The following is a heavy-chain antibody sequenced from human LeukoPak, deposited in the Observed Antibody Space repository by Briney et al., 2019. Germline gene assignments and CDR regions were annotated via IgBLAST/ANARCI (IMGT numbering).Heavy chain of an antibody. V-gene: IGHV4-59*01. J-gene: IGHJ4*02. CDR2: IYYSGST. Sequence: SETLSLTCTVSGGSISSYYWSWIRQPPGKGLEWIGYIYYSGSTNYNPSLKSRVTISVDTSKNQFSLKLSSVTAADTAVYYCARSPQLWWGLDYWGQGTLVTVSS. CDR3: ARSPQLWWGLDY. D-gene: IGHD2-21*02. CDR1: GGSISSYY.